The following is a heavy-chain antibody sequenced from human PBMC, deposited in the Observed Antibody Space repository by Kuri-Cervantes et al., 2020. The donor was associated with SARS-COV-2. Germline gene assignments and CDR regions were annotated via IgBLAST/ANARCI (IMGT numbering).Heavy chain of an antibody. CDR3: ARDDFWSGYSASFDY. V-gene: IGHV1-24*01. J-gene: IGHJ4*02. Sequence: ASVKVSCKVSGYTLTELSMHWVRQAPGKGLEWMGGFDPEDGETIYAQKFQGRATMTEDTSTDTAYMELSSLRSEDTAVYYCARDDFWSGYSASFDYWGQGTLVTVSS. CDR1: GYTLTELS. CDR2: FDPEDGET. D-gene: IGHD3-3*01.